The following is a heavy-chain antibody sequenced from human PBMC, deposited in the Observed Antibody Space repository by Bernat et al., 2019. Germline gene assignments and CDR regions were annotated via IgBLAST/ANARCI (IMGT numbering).Heavy chain of an antibody. Sequence: EVQVVESGGGLVQPGGSLRLSCIVSGISFSSHWMSWVRQAPGKGLEFVANINQDENEKDYVDSVKGRFTISRDNARDSLYLQMNSLRAEDTAVYFCVVRGGSTVPYAFDFWGQGTKVTVSP. CDR1: GISFSSHW. CDR2: INQDENEK. V-gene: IGHV3-7*03. J-gene: IGHJ3*01. CDR3: VVRGGSTVPYAFDF. D-gene: IGHD3-10*01.